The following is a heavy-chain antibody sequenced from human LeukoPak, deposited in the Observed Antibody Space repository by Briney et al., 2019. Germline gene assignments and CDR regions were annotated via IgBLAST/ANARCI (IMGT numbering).Heavy chain of an antibody. CDR1: GFNFGSYW. CDR3: AKPDRFLEWTYYFDY. Sequence: AGGSLRLSCAASGFNFGSYWMTWVRQAPGKGLEWVSAISGSGGSTYYADSVKGRFTISRDNSKNTLYLQMNSLRAEDTAVYYCAKPDRFLEWTYYFDYWGQGTLVTVSS. D-gene: IGHD3-3*01. V-gene: IGHV3-23*01. CDR2: ISGSGGST. J-gene: IGHJ4*02.